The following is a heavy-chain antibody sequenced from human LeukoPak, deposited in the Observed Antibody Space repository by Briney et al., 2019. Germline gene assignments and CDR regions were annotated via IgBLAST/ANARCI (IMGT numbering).Heavy chain of an antibody. CDR3: ATPRGSGSYLAFDY. CDR1: GGSISSYY. CDR2: IKQDGSEK. V-gene: IGHV3-7*01. J-gene: IGHJ4*02. D-gene: IGHD1-26*01. Sequence: ETLSLTCTVSGGSISSYYWSWFRQPPGKGLEWVANIKQDGSEKYYVDSVKGRFTISRDNAKNTLHLQMNSLRAEDTAVYYCATPRGSGSYLAFDYWGQGTLVTVSS.